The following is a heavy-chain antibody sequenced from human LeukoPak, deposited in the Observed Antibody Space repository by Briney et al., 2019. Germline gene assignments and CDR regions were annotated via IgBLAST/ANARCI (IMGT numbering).Heavy chain of an antibody. D-gene: IGHD3-16*02. Sequence: PGGSLRLSCAASGFTFSSYSMNWVRQAPGKGLEWVGRIKSKTDGGTTDYAAPVKGRFTISRDDSKNTLYLQMNSLKTEDTAVYYCTTGDYVWGSYRLDYFDYWGQGTLVTVSS. J-gene: IGHJ4*02. CDR2: IKSKTDGGTT. CDR1: GFTFSSYS. CDR3: TTGDYVWGSYRLDYFDY. V-gene: IGHV3-15*01.